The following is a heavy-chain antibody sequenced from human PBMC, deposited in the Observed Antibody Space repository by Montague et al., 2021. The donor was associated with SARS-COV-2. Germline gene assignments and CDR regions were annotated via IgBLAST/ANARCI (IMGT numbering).Heavy chain of an antibody. CDR3: ARRYCSSTSCPNWFDP. V-gene: IGHV4-4*02. CDR2: IYHSGST. Sequence: SETLSLTCAVSGGSISSSNWWSWVRQPPGEGLEWIGEIYHSGSTNYSPSLKSRVTISVDKSKNQFSLKLSSVTAADTAVYYCARRYCSSTSCPNWFDPWGQGTLVTVSS. CDR1: GGSISSSNW. J-gene: IGHJ5*02. D-gene: IGHD2-2*01.